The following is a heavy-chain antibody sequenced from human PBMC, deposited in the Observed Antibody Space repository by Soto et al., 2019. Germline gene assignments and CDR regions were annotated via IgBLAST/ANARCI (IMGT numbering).Heavy chain of an antibody. D-gene: IGHD3-22*01. CDR2: IDPSDSYT. V-gene: IGHV5-10-1*01. CDR1: GYSFTSYW. Sequence: PGESLKISCKGSGYSFTSYWISWVRQMPGKGLEWMGRIDPSDSYTNYSPSFQGHVTISADKSISTAYLQWSSLKASDTAMYYCARRAKPRYYDSSEAFDPWGQGTLVTVSS. CDR3: ARRAKPRYYDSSEAFDP. J-gene: IGHJ5*02.